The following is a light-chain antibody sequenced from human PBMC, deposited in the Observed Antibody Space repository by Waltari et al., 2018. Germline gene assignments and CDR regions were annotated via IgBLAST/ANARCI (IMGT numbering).Light chain of an antibody. CDR3: LQYGGSPRT. J-gene: IGKJ1*01. Sequence: DIVLTQSPGTLSLSPGERATLSCRASQSVSGSRLAWYQQRPGQAPSLLIYGASNRATGIPDRFCGSGSGTDFTLTISRLDPEDFAVYYCLQYGGSPRTFGQGTKVEI. V-gene: IGKV3-20*01. CDR1: QSVSGSR. CDR2: GAS.